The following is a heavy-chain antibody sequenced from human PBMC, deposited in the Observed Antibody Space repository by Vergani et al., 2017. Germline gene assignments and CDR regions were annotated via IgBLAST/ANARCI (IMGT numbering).Heavy chain of an antibody. J-gene: IGHJ6*02. CDR3: ARDPKNYYDSSGYYYPYYYGMDV. CDR2: IYTSGST. Sequence: QLQESGPGLVKPSATLSLTCTVSGVSISSGSYYWSWIRQPAGKGLEWIGRIYTSGSTNYNPSLKSRVTISVDTSKNQFSLKLSSVTAADTAVYYCARDPKNYYDSSGYYYPYYYGMDVWGQGTTVTVSS. CDR1: GVSISSGSYY. V-gene: IGHV4-61*02. D-gene: IGHD3-22*01.